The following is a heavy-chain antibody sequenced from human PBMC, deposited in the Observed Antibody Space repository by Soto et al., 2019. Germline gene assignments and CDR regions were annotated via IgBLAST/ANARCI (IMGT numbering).Heavy chain of an antibody. CDR1: GGSISRGGYY. CDR3: ARDTLLHHSIDYYYGMDV. J-gene: IGHJ6*02. V-gene: IGHV4-31*03. D-gene: IGHD2-2*02. Sequence: SETLSLTCTVSGGSISRGGYYWSWIRQHPGKGLEWIGYIYYSGSTYYNPSLKSRVTISVDTSKNQFSLKLSSVTAADTAVYYCARDTLLHHSIDYYYGMDVWGQGTTVTVSS. CDR2: IYYSGST.